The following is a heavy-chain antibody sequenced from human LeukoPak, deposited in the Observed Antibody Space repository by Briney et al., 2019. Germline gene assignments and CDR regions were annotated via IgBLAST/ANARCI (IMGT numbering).Heavy chain of an antibody. V-gene: IGHV3-30*04. CDR3: ARDWTYCGGDCYPGLGFDY. J-gene: IGHJ4*02. CDR1: GFTFSSYA. Sequence: PGGSLRLSCAASGFTFSSYAMHWVRQAPGKGLEWVAVISYDGSNKYYADSVKGRFTISRDNSKNTLYLQMNSLRAEDTAVYYCARDWTYCGGDCYPGLGFDYWGQGTLVTVSS. D-gene: IGHD2-21*02. CDR2: ISYDGSNK.